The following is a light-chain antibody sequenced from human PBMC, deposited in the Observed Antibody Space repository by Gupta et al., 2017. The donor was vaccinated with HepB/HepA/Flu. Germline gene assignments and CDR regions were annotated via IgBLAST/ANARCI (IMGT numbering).Light chain of an antibody. Sequence: QSALTQHRSVSGSPGQSVTISCTGTSSDVGTNNYVSWYQQHPGKAPKLLIYDVTTRPSGVPARFSGSKSGNTDSLTISGLQAEDEADYYCWSYADTSTFVVFGGGTGLTVL. CDR3: WSYADTSTFVV. J-gene: IGLJ2*01. CDR2: DVT. V-gene: IGLV2-11*01. CDR1: SSDVGTNNY.